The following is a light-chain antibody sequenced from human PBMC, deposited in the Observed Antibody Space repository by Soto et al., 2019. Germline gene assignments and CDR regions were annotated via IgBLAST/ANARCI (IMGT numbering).Light chain of an antibody. V-gene: IGKV1-39*01. CDR3: QQSYSTPFT. J-gene: IGKJ3*01. CDR2: AAS. CDR1: QSISSY. Sequence: DIQMTQSPSSLSASVGDRVTITCRASQSISSYLNWYQQKPGKAPKLLIYAASSLQSGVPSRFSGSGSGTDFTLTINSLQPEDFATYYCQQSYSTPFTFGPGTKVDIK.